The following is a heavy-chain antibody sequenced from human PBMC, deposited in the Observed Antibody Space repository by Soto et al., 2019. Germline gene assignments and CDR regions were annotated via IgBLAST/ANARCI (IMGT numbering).Heavy chain of an antibody. D-gene: IGHD3-9*01. CDR2: FDPEDGET. CDR1: GYTLTELS. Sequence: ASVKVSCKVSGYTLTELSMHWVRQAPGKGLEWMGGFDPEDGETIYAQKFQGRVTMTEDTSTDTAYMELSSLRSEDTAVYYCATVLRYFDWSPPGYWGQGTLVTVSS. J-gene: IGHJ4*02. CDR3: ATVLRYFDWSPPGY. V-gene: IGHV1-24*01.